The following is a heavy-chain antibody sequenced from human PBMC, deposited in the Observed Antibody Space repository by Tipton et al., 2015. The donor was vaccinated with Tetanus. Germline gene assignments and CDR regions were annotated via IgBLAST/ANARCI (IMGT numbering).Heavy chain of an antibody. D-gene: IGHD3-3*01. CDR2: IYYSGST. CDR3: ARANYDFSMKGPFDS. CDR1: GDSISTNTYY. V-gene: IGHV4-39*01. J-gene: IGHJ4*02. Sequence: GLVKPSETLSLTCTVSGDSISTNTYYWGWVRQPPGKGLDWIGSIYYSGSTYYNPSLKSRVTISVDTSRNQFSLKLTSVTAADTAVYYCARANYDFSMKGPFDSWGQGILVVVSA.